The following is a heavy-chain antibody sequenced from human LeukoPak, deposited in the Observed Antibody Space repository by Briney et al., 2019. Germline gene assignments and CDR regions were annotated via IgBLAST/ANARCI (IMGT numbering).Heavy chain of an antibody. J-gene: IGHJ3*02. Sequence: GGSLRLSCAASGFTFSSYSMNWVRQAPGKGLEWVSYISSSSSTIYYADSVKGRFTISRDNAKNSLYLQMNSLRAEDTAVYYCAREITMVRGAHDAFDIWGQGTMVTVSS. CDR2: ISSSSSTI. D-gene: IGHD3-10*01. V-gene: IGHV3-48*01. CDR3: AREITMVRGAHDAFDI. CDR1: GFTFSSYS.